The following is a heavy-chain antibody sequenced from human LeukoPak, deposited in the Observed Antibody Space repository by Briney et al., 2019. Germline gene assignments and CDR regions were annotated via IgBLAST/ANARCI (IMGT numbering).Heavy chain of an antibody. J-gene: IGHJ4*02. V-gene: IGHV1-2*02. D-gene: IGHD5-24*01. Sequence: ASVKVSCKASGYTFTGNYMHWVRQAPGQGLEWMGWINPNSGGTNYAQKFQGRVTMTRDTSISTAYMELSRLRSDDTAVYYCARVQGEMATIGTYWGQGTLVTVSS. CDR1: GYTFTGNY. CDR3: ARVQGEMATIGTY. CDR2: INPNSGGT.